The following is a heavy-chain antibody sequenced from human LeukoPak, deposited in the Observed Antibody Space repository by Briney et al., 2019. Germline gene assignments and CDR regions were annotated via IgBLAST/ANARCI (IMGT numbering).Heavy chain of an antibody. D-gene: IGHD2-15*01. J-gene: IGHJ4*02. CDR1: GDTFTAYY. Sequence: ASVKPSCMASGDTFTAYYMHWVRQAPGKGLEWMGWINPNSGDTNHAQNFQGRVTLTRDTSISTAYMELSSLRSDDSAVYYCAGEYCSGGSCRQGFDYWGQGTLVTVSS. V-gene: IGHV1-2*02. CDR2: INPNSGDT. CDR3: AGEYCSGGSCRQGFDY.